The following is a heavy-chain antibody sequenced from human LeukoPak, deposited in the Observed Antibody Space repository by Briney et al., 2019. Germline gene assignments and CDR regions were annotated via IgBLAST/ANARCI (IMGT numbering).Heavy chain of an antibody. D-gene: IGHD3-16*01. Sequence: SETLSLTCTVSGGSISSYYWSWIRQPPGKGLEWIGNIYYSGSTNYNPSLKSRVTISVDTSKNQFSLKLSSVTAADTAVYYCARHFGTPPYYFDYWGQGTLVTVSS. CDR2: IYYSGST. V-gene: IGHV4-59*01. J-gene: IGHJ4*02. CDR3: ARHFGTPPYYFDY. CDR1: GGSISSYY.